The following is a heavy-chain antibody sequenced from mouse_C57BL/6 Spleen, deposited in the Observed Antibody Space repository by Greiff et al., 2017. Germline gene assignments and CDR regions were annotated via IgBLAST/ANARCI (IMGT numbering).Heavy chain of an antibody. CDR3: ALLGDY. Sequence: QVQLQQPGAELVRPGSSVKLSCKASGYTFTSYWMHWVKQRPIQGLEWIGNIDPSDSEPHYNQKFKDKATLTVDKSSSTAYMQLSSLTSEDSAVYYCALLGDYWGQGTTLTVSS. CDR1: GYTFTSYW. CDR2: IDPSDSEP. D-gene: IGHD4-1*01. J-gene: IGHJ2*01. V-gene: IGHV1-52*01.